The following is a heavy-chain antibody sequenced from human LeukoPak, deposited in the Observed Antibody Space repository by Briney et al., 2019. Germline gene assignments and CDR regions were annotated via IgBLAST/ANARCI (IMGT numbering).Heavy chain of an antibody. Sequence: GGSLRLSCAASGFTFRRDGMDWGRQAPGKGLEWVAFIRYDGSNKYSADSVKGRFTIYRDNSKNTLYLQMSRLTPEDTAVYYCARDLSHRWTVTPFDYSGQGTLVTASS. J-gene: IGHJ4*02. CDR1: GFTFRRDG. CDR2: IRYDGSNK. D-gene: IGHD4-17*01. CDR3: ARDLSHRWTVTPFDY. V-gene: IGHV3-30*02.